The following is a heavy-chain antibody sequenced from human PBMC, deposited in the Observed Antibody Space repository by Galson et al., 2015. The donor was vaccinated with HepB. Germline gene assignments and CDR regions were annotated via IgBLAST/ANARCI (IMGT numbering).Heavy chain of an antibody. CDR1: GYTLTELS. J-gene: IGHJ6*03. CDR3: ATWSRTVVTHLPQDNSGYYYYVDV. V-gene: IGHV1-24*01. Sequence: SVKVSCKVSGYTLTELSMHWVRQAPGKGLEWMGGFDPEDGETIYAQKFQGRVTMTEDTSTDTAYMELGSLRSEDTAVYYCATWSRTVVTHLPQDNSGYYYYVDVWGKGTTVTVSS. D-gene: IGHD4-23*01. CDR2: FDPEDGET.